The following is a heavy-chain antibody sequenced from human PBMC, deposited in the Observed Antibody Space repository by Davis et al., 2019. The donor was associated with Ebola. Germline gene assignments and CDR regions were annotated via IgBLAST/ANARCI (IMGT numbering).Heavy chain of an antibody. D-gene: IGHD2-2*01. CDR3: ARGTHYAHDY. J-gene: IGHJ4*02. CDR1: GFTFSRYG. V-gene: IGHV3-30*03. CDR2: IPYDANNK. Sequence: GESLKISCAASGFTFSRYGMHWVRQAPGKGLEWVAVIPYDANNKYYADSVKGRFTISRDNSKNTLYLQMNSLSAEDTAVYYCARGTHYAHDYWGQGTLVTVSS.